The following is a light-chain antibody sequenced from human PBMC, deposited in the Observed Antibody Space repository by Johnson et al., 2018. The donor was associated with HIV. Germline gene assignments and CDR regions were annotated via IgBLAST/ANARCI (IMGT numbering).Light chain of an antibody. V-gene: IGLV1-51*02. CDR2: ENT. CDR3: GTWHSALSGGGV. Sequence: QSVLTQPPSVSAAPGQKVTISCSGSSSNIGDNYVSWYQQLPGTAPKLLIYENTKRPSGIPDRFSGSKSGTSATLGITGLQPGDEADYYCGTWHSALSGGGVFGTGTRVTVL. CDR1: SSNIGDNY. J-gene: IGLJ1*01.